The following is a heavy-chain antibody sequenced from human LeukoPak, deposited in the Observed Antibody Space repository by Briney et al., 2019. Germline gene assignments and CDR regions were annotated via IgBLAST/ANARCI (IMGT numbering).Heavy chain of an antibody. CDR1: GGSISSYY. D-gene: IGHD2-2*01. Sequence: PSETLSHTCTVSGGSISSYYWSWIRQPPGKGLEWIGYIYYSGSTNYNPSLKSRVTVSVDTSKNQFSLRLSSVTAADTAVYYCARVNIVVVPSANFDYWGQGTLVTVSS. CDR3: ARVNIVVVPSANFDY. V-gene: IGHV4-59*08. CDR2: IYYSGST. J-gene: IGHJ4*02.